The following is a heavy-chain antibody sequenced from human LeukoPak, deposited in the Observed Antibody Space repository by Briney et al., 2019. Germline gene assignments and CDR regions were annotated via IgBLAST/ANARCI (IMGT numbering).Heavy chain of an antibody. Sequence: SQTLSLTCTVSGGSISSGGYYWSWIRQHPGKGLEWIGYIYYSGSTYYNPSLKSRVTISVDTSKNQFSLKLSSVTAADTAVYYCATLARGYSSSWYISHWSQGTLVTVSS. D-gene: IGHD6-13*01. J-gene: IGHJ1*01. CDR3: ATLARGYSSSWYISH. CDR2: IYYSGST. V-gene: IGHV4-31*03. CDR1: GGSISSGGYY.